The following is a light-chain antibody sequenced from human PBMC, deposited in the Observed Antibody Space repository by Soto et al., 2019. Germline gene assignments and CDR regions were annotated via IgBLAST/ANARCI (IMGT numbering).Light chain of an antibody. CDR1: SSNIENNY. CDR3: ATWDSSLSGGV. CDR2: ENN. Sequence: QSVLTQPPSVSVAPGQRVTISCSGSSSNIENNYVSWYRQLPGTAPKLLIYENNKRPSGIPDRFSGSKSGTSATLGITGLETGDEADYYCATWDSSLSGGVFGTGTKLTVL. J-gene: IGLJ1*01. V-gene: IGLV1-51*02.